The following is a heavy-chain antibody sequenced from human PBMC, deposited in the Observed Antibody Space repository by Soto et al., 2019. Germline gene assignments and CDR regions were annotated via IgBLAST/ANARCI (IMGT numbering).Heavy chain of an antibody. CDR2: MNPNSGNT. J-gene: IGHJ4*02. Sequence: QVQLVQSGAEVKKPGASVKVSCTVSGYTLTSYDINLVRQVTGQGREWLGWMNPNSGNTGYAQTVQARDTMTRNTSISTAYMALSSLRSEDTDVYYCARTLYGDNVDYWGQGTLVTVSS. D-gene: IGHD4-17*01. V-gene: IGHV1-8*01. CDR3: ARTLYGDNVDY. CDR1: GYTLTSYD.